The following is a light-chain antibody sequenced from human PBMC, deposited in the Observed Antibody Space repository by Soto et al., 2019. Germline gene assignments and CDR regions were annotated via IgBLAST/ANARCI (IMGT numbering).Light chain of an antibody. CDR3: CSYAGSSGV. V-gene: IGLV2-11*01. CDR1: SSDVGTYDS. CDR2: DVS. J-gene: IGLJ1*01. Sequence: QSALTQPRSVSGSPGQSVTISCTGTSSDVGTYDSVSWYQQHPGKAPRLMIFDVSERPSGVPDRFSGSKSGNTASLTISGLQAEDEADYSCCSYAGSSGVFGTGTKVTVL.